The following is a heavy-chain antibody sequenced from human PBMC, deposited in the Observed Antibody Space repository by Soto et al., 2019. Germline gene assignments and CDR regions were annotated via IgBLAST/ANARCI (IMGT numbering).Heavy chain of an antibody. J-gene: IGHJ3*02. CDR2: IYCDDDK. Sequence: SGSTLVTPTQNLRLSCTFAGFSLSTSGVGVGCIRLPPGKALEWLALIYCDDDKRYSTSLKSRLTSTKDTSKNQVVLTMTNMDPVDTATYSCAHSLIAAADIDDAFDIWGQGTMVTVSS. CDR3: AHSLIAAADIDDAFDI. CDR1: GFSLSTSGVG. D-gene: IGHD6-13*01. V-gene: IGHV2-5*02.